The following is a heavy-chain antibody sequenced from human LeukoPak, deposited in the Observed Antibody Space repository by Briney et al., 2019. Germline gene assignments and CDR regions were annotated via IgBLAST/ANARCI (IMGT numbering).Heavy chain of an antibody. CDR2: IKQDGSEK. V-gene: IGHV3-7*01. CDR3: ARVGPLRWELRRGDAFDI. CDR1: GGSFSGYY. Sequence: PSETLSLTCAVYGGSFSGYYWSWVRQAPGKGLEWVANIKQDGSEKYYVDSVKGRFTISRDNAKNSLYLQMNSLRAEDTAVYYCARVGPLRWELRRGDAFDIWGQGTMVTVSS. J-gene: IGHJ3*02. D-gene: IGHD1-26*01.